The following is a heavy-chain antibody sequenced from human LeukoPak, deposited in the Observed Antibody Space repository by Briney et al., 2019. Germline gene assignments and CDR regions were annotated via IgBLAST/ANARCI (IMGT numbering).Heavy chain of an antibody. Sequence: PSETLSLTCAFYGGSFSGYYWSWIRQPPGRGLDWIGEINHSGSTNYNPSLKSRVTISVDTSKNQFSLKLSSVPAADTAVYYCATTNDSSGYCDYWGQGTLVTVSS. CDR3: ATTNDSSGYCDY. CDR2: INHSGST. V-gene: IGHV4-34*01. CDR1: GGSFSGYY. D-gene: IGHD3-22*01. J-gene: IGHJ4*02.